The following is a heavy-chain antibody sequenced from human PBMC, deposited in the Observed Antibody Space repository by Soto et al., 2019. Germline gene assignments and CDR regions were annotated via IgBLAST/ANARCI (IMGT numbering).Heavy chain of an antibody. CDR2: IYHSGST. CDR3: ASLGTTLSTFDY. J-gene: IGHJ4*02. V-gene: IGHV4-4*02. D-gene: IGHD4-4*01. Sequence: SETLSLTCAVSGGSISSSSWWSWVRQPPGKGLEWIGEIYHSGSTNYNPSLKSRVTISVDKSKNQFSLKLTSVTAADTAVYYCASLGTTLSTFDYWGQGTLVTVSS. CDR1: GGSISSSSW.